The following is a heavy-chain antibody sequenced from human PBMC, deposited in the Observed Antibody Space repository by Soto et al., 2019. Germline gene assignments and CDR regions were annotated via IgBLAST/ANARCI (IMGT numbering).Heavy chain of an antibody. D-gene: IGHD3-9*01. J-gene: IGHJ4*02. CDR2: ISAYNGNT. Sequence: QVQLVQSGAEVKKPGASVKVSCKGSGYTFISYDISWVRQAPGQGLEWMGRISAYNGNTNYAQNLQGRVTLTTDTSTCTAYMELRSLRSDDTAVYYCAINYNTLTGYYRFFNYWGQGTLVTVSS. CDR1: GYTFISYD. CDR3: AINYNTLTGYYRFFNY. V-gene: IGHV1-18*01.